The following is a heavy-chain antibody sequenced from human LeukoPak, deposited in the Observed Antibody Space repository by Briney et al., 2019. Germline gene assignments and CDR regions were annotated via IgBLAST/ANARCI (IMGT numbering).Heavy chain of an antibody. CDR3: AKDPELWRSNAFDI. CDR2: IKQDGSEK. V-gene: IGHV3-7*03. D-gene: IGHD4/OR15-4a*01. CDR1: GFTFSSYW. Sequence: GGSLRLSCAASGFTFSSYWMSWVRQAPGKGLEWVANIKQDGSEKYYVDSVKGRFTISRDNSKNTLYLQMNSLRAEDTAVYYCAKDPELWRSNAFDIWGQGTMVTVS. J-gene: IGHJ3*02.